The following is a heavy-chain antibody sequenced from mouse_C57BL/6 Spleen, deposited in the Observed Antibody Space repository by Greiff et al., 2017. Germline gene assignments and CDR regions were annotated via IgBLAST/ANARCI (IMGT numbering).Heavy chain of an antibody. CDR3: VSAYGNFAWFAY. J-gene: IGHJ3*01. Sequence: EVQVVESGGGLVQPKGSLKLSCAASGFSFNTYAMNWVRQAPGKGLEWVARIRSKSNNYATYYADSVKDRFTISRDDSESMLYLQMNNLKTEDTAMYYCVSAYGNFAWFAYWGQGTLVTVAA. V-gene: IGHV10-1*01. D-gene: IGHD2-1*01. CDR2: IRSKSNNYAT. CDR1: GFSFNTYA.